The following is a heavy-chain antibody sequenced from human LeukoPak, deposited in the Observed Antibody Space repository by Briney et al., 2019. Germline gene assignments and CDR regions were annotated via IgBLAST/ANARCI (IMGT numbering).Heavy chain of an antibody. CDR3: ARHNAPRRVGFDF. CDR1: GDSVRNDFYY. V-gene: IGHV4-39*01. CDR2: LSHAGNT. D-gene: IGHD2-2*01. Sequence: MASETLSLTCSVSGDSVRNDFYYWGWIRQPPGKGLEWVACLSHAGNTWYNPSLESRLSISVDTPKNQFSLKFSSVTAADTALYWCARHNAPRRVGFDFWGQGILVTVSS. J-gene: IGHJ4*02.